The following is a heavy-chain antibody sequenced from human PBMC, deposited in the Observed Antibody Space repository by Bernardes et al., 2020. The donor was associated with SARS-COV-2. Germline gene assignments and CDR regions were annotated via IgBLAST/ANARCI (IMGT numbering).Heavy chain of an antibody. CDR3: ARGSGNYYFDY. D-gene: IGHD1-26*01. V-gene: IGHV3-74*01. CDR1: GFTFSSYW. Sequence: GGYLRLSCAASGFTFSSYWMHWVRQAPGKGLVWVSRLNGDGNSINYADSVKGRFTISRDNAKHTVYLQMNSLRPEDTAVYYCARGSGNYYFDYWGQGILVTVSS. CDR2: LNGDGNSI. J-gene: IGHJ4*02.